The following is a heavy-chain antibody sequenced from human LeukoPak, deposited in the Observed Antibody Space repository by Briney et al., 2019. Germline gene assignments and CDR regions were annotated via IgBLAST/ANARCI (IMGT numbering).Heavy chain of an antibody. J-gene: IGHJ4*02. CDR1: GFPFSFYA. D-gene: IGHD2-15*01. Sequence: GRSLRLSCAASGFPFSFYAMHWVRQAPGKGLEWVGGISYNGSNKYYADSVKGRFTPSRDNSKNMLFLQMKSLRAEDTAVYYCARGRNTRSLDYWGQGTLVTVSS. CDR3: ARGRNTRSLDY. V-gene: IGHV3-30*04. CDR2: ISYNGSNK.